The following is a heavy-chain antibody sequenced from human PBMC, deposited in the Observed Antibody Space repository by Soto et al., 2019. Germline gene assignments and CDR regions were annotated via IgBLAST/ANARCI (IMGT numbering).Heavy chain of an antibody. V-gene: IGHV4-59*01. J-gene: IGHJ5*02. CDR3: ARDPIGYGGWFDP. Sequence: QVQLQESGPGLVKPSETLSLTCTVSGGSISGYYWSWIRQPPGKGLEWIGYIYYSGSTNYNPSLTSRVTISVDTPKNQFSLKLSSVTAADTAVYYCARDPIGYGGWFDPWGQGTLVTVSS. D-gene: IGHD5-12*01. CDR1: GGSISGYY. CDR2: IYYSGST.